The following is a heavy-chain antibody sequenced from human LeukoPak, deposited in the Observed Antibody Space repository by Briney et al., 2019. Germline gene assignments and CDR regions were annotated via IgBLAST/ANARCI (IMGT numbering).Heavy chain of an antibody. CDR2: ISGSGGST. CDR3: AKRGPGDYYDILTGYYLFDY. J-gene: IGHJ4*02. Sequence: PGGSLRLSCAGSGFTFSSYAMSWVRQAPGKGLEWVSAISGSGGSTYYADSVKGRFTISRDNSKNTLYLQMNSLRAEDTAVYYCAKRGPGDYYDILTGYYLFDYWGQGTLVTVSS. CDR1: GFTFSSYA. V-gene: IGHV3-23*01. D-gene: IGHD3-9*01.